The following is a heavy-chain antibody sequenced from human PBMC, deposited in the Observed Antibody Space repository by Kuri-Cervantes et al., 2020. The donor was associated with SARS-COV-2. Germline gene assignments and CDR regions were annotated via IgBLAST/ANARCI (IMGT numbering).Heavy chain of an antibody. CDR3: ARGAVADTLYYYYYGMDV. V-gene: IGHV3-30-3*01. Sequence: GGSLRLSCAASGFTFSSYAMHWVRQAPGKGLEWVAVISYDGSNKYYADSVKGRFTISRDNSKNTLYLQMDSLRAEDTAVYYCARGAVADTLYYYYYGMDVWGQGTTVTVSS. D-gene: IGHD6-19*01. CDR1: GFTFSSYA. CDR2: ISYDGSNK. J-gene: IGHJ6*02.